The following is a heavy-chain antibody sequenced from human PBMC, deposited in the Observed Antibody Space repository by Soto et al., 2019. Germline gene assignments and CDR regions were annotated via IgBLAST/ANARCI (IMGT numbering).Heavy chain of an antibody. CDR1: GFTFSSYS. CDR2: ISSSSSYI. V-gene: IGHV3-21*04. Sequence: GGSLRLSCAASGFTFSSYSMNWVRQAPGKGLEWVSSISSSSSYIYYADSVKGRFTISRDNSKNSLYLQMNSLRTEDTALYYCAKVMVRGVISGMDVWGQGTTVTVSS. J-gene: IGHJ6*02. CDR3: AKVMVRGVISGMDV. D-gene: IGHD3-10*01.